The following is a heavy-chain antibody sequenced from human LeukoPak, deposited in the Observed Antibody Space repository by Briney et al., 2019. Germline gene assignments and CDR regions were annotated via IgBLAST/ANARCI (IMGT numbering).Heavy chain of an antibody. CDR1: GFTFSSYA. Sequence: GGSLRLSCAASGFTFSSYAMHWVRQAPGKGLEWVAVISYDGSNKYYADSVKGRFTISRDNSKNTLYLQMNSLRAEDTAVYYCARDNADILTGYYSLGYWGQGTLVTVSS. CDR2: ISYDGSNK. V-gene: IGHV3-30-3*01. J-gene: IGHJ4*02. CDR3: ARDNADILTGYYSLGY. D-gene: IGHD3-9*01.